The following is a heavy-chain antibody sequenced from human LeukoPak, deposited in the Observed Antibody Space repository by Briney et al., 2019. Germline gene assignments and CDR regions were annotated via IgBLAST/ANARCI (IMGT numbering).Heavy chain of an antibody. V-gene: IGHV4-30-4*01. CDR2: IYYSGNT. J-gene: IGHJ4*02. CDR1: GGSISSGDYY. CDR3: AREGGWFGDHTFDY. Sequence: PSQTLSLTCTVSGGSISSGDYYWSWIRQPPGKGLEWIGYIYYSGNTYYNPSLKSRVTISVDTSKNQSSLKLSSVTAADTAVYYCAREGGWFGDHTFDYWGQGTLVTVSS. D-gene: IGHD3-10*01.